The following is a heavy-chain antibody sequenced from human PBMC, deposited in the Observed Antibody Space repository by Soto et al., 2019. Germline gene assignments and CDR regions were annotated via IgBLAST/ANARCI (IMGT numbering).Heavy chain of an antibody. CDR3: LRGATTPAY. J-gene: IGHJ4*02. D-gene: IGHD1-26*01. CDR2: ISGSGGTT. V-gene: IGHV3-23*01. CDR1: GFTFRNYD. Sequence: EVQLLESGGDLVQPGGSLRLSCAASGFTFRNYDMSWVRQAPGKGLEWVSAISGSGGTTYYADSVKGRFTISTDNSKSTLFLQMNSLRAEDSALYYSLRGATTPAYWGQGTLVSVSS.